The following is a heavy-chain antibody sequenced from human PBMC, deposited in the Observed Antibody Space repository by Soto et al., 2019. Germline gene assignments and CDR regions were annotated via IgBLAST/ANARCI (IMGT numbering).Heavy chain of an antibody. D-gene: IGHD4-17*01. CDR3: AKDLQSYGDYDYYCYGMDV. CDR2: ISYDGTNK. Sequence: QVQLVESGGGEVQPGRSLTISCAASGFTFSTYGMHGVRQTPGKGLEWVAVISYDGTNKFYSDSVKGRFTISRDNFKNTLTLQMNRLRADDTAVYSCAKDLQSYGDYDYYCYGMDVWGLGTRVTVSS. CDR1: GFTFSTYG. J-gene: IGHJ6*02. V-gene: IGHV3-30*18.